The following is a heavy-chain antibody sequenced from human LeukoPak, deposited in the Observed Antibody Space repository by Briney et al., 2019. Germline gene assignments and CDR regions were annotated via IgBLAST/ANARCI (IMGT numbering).Heavy chain of an antibody. Sequence: GGSLRLSCAASGFTFSSYGMHWVRQAPGKGLEWVAVIWYDGSNKYYADSVKGRFTISRDNSKNTLYLQMNSLRAEDTAVYYCAKEPFQVEARCFDYWGQGTLVTVSS. CDR3: AKEPFQVEARCFDY. V-gene: IGHV3-33*06. CDR2: IWYDGSNK. CDR1: GFTFSSYG. D-gene: IGHD1-26*01. J-gene: IGHJ4*02.